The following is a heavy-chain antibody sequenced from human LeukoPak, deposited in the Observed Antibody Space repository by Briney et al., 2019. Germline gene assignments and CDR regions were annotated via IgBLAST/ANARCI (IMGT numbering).Heavy chain of an antibody. CDR3: ARRDSSSWYRVGGWFDP. J-gene: IGHJ5*02. Sequence: SETLSLTCTVSGGSISTYYWGWIRQPPGKGLEWIGSIYYSGSTYYNPSLKSRVTISVDTSKNQFSLKLSSVTAADTAVYYCARRDSSSWYRVGGWFDPWGQGTLVTVSS. CDR1: GGSISTYY. V-gene: IGHV4-39*01. CDR2: IYYSGST. D-gene: IGHD6-13*01.